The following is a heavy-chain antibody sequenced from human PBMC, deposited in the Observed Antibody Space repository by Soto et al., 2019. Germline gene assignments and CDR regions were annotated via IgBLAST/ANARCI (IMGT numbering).Heavy chain of an antibody. D-gene: IGHD6-6*01. V-gene: IGHV1-69*02. CDR2: IIPILGIA. Sequence: SVKVSCKASGGTFSSYTISWVRQAPGQGLEWMGRIIPILGIANYAQKFQGRVTITADKSTSTAYMELSSLRSEDTAVYYCASSKGAYIAAHSDYWGQGTLVTVSS. J-gene: IGHJ4*02. CDR1: GGTFSSYT. CDR3: ASSKGAYIAAHSDY.